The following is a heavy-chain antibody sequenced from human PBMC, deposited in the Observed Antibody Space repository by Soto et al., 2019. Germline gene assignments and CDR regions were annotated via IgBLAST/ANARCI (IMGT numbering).Heavy chain of an antibody. CDR3: ARGFRGDCSGGSRYGYYYYGMDV. Sequence: SETLSLTCAVYGGSFSGYYWSGIRQPPGKGLEWIGEINHSGSTKYSPSLKSRVTISVDTSKNQFSLKLSYVTAADTAVHYCARGFRGDCSGGSRYGYYYYGMDVWGQGNTVT. CDR1: GGSFSGYY. J-gene: IGHJ6*02. V-gene: IGHV4-34*01. D-gene: IGHD2-15*01. CDR2: INHSGST.